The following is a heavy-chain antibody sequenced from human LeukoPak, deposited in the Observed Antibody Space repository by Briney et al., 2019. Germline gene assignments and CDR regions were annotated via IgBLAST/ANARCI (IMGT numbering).Heavy chain of an antibody. CDR2: IWYDGSNK. V-gene: IGHV3-33*01. D-gene: IGHD6-19*01. CDR3: ARVVRGWERYSDY. CDR1: GFTFSSYG. Sequence: PGRSLRLSCAASGFTFSSYGMHWVRQAPGKGLEWVAVIWYDGSNKYYADSVKGRFTISRDNSKNTLYLQMNSLRAEDTAVYYCARVVRGWERYSDYWGQGTLVTVSS. J-gene: IGHJ4*02.